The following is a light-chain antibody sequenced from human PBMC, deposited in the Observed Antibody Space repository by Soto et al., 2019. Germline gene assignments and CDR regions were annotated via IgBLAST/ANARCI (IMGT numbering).Light chain of an antibody. CDR3: QQYGSSPPT. Sequence: EIVLTQSPGTLSLSPGERATLSCRASQSVSSSYSAWYQQKPGQAPRLLIYGASSRATGIPDRFSGSGSGTEFTLTISRLESEDFAVYYCQQYGSSPPTFGQGTRLEIK. CDR1: QSVSSSY. J-gene: IGKJ5*01. CDR2: GAS. V-gene: IGKV3-20*01.